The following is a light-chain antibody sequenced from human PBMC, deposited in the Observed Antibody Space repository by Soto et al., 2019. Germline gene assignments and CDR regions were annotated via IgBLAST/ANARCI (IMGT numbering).Light chain of an antibody. V-gene: IGKV3-11*01. Sequence: EILLTQSPGTLSLSPGERATLSCRASQSVSSYLAWYQQIPGQAPRLLIYDASTRATGIPARFSGSGSGTDFTLTISSLETEDVASYYCQQRSNRPPGITFGHGTRLEIK. J-gene: IGKJ5*01. CDR2: DAS. CDR1: QSVSSY. CDR3: QQRSNRPPGIT.